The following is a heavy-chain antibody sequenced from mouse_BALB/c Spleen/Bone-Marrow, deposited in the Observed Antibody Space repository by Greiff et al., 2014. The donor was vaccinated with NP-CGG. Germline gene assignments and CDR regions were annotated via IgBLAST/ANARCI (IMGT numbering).Heavy chain of an antibody. V-gene: IGHV14-3*02. CDR2: IDPANGNT. Sequence: EVQLQQSGAELVKPGASVKLSCTASGFNIKDTSMHWVKQRPEQGLEWIGRIDPANGNTKYDPKFQGKATITADTSSNTAYLQLSSLTSEDTAVYYCAIYYYGSSGFAYWGQGTLVTVSA. CDR1: GFNIKDTS. CDR3: AIYYYGSSGFAY. D-gene: IGHD1-1*01. J-gene: IGHJ3*01.